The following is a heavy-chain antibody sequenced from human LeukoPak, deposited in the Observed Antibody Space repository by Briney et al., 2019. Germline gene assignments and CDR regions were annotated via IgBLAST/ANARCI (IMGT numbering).Heavy chain of an antibody. D-gene: IGHD6-25*01. CDR1: GYSISSGYY. CDR3: AKDIIAAGPFDY. Sequence: KSSETLSLTCAVSGYSISSGYYWGWIRQPPGKGLEWIGSTYHSGSTYYNPSVKSRVTISVDTSKNQFSLKLSSVTAADTAVYYCAKDIIAAGPFDYWGQGTLVTVSS. V-gene: IGHV4-38-2*02. CDR2: TYHSGST. J-gene: IGHJ4*02.